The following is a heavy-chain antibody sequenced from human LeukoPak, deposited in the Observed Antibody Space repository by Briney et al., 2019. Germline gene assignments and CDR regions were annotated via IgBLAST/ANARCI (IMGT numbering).Heavy chain of an antibody. D-gene: IGHD2-2*02. Sequence: GGSLRLSCAASGFTFNNYAMHWVRQAPGKGLEWVAVISYDGSNTYYADSVKGRFTISRDNAKNSLYLQMASLRAEDTAVYYCARTSVAAAISPYYFDYWGQGTLVTVSS. CDR2: ISYDGSNT. J-gene: IGHJ4*02. CDR1: GFTFNNYA. CDR3: ARTSVAAAISPYYFDY. V-gene: IGHV3-30*04.